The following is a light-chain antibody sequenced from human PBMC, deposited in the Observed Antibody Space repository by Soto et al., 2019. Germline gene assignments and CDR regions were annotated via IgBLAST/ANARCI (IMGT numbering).Light chain of an antibody. CDR3: QQYGSSPPYT. CDR1: QSVSSSY. CDR2: GAS. J-gene: IGKJ2*01. Sequence: EIVLTQSPGTLSLSPGERATRSCRASQSVSSSYLAWYQQKPGQAPRLLIYGASSRATGIPDRFSGSGSGTDFTLIISRQEPEDFAVYYCQQYGSSPPYTFGQGTKLEIK. V-gene: IGKV3-20*01.